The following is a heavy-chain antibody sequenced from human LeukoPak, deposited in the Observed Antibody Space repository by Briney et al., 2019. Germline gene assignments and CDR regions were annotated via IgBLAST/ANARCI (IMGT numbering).Heavy chain of an antibody. CDR1: GVSITGGGDY. J-gene: IGHJ3*02. Sequence: SQTLSLTCTVSGVSITGGGDYWTWLRQSPAKGLEWIGYIYHSGSTYYNPSLKSRVTISVDRSKNQFSLKLSSVTAADTAVYYCARGASKFKSFDIWGQGTMVTVAS. CDR3: ARGASKFKSFDI. V-gene: IGHV4-30-2*06. CDR2: IYHSGST.